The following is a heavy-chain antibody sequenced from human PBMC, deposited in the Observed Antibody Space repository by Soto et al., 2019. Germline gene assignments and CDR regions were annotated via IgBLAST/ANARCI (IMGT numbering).Heavy chain of an antibody. D-gene: IGHD3-22*01. CDR3: ARVRADYDDGSGPLC. J-gene: IGHJ4*02. CDR1: GFTFSSYS. V-gene: IGHV3-21*01. Sequence: EVQLVESGGGLVKPGGSLRLSCAASGFTFSSYSMNWVRQAPGKGLEWVSSISSSSSYIYYADSVKGRFTISRDNAKNSLYMQMNSLRAEDTAAYYCARVRADYDDGSGPLCWGQGTLVTVSS. CDR2: ISSSSSYI.